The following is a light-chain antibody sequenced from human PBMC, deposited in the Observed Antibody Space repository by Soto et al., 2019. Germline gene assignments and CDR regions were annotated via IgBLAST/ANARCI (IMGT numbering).Light chain of an antibody. CDR1: KLGDKY. CDR2: QDS. V-gene: IGLV3-1*01. J-gene: IGLJ1*01. Sequence: SYELTQPPSVSVSPGQTASITCSGAKLGDKYACWYQQKPGQSPVLVIYQDSKRPSGIPERFSGSNSGNTATLTISGTQAMVEADYYCQAWDSSFSDVFGTGTKLTVL. CDR3: QAWDSSFSDV.